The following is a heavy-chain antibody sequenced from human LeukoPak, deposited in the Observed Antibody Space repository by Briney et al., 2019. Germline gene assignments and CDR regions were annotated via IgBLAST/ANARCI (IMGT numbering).Heavy chain of an antibody. V-gene: IGHV4-30-2*01. CDR2: IYHSGST. J-gene: IGHJ4*02. Sequence: SETLSLTCAVSGGSISSGGYSWSWIRQPPGKGLEWIGYIYHSGSTYYNPSLKGRVTISVDRSKNQFSLKLSSVTAADTAVYYCARGADSSSWTGIFDYWGQGTLVTVSS. D-gene: IGHD6-13*01. CDR3: ARGADSSSWTGIFDY. CDR1: GGSISSGGYS.